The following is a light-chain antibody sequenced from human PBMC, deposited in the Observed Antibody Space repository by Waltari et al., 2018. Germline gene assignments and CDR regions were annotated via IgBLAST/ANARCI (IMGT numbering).Light chain of an antibody. CDR3: QVWDSNTVV. CDR1: NIGSKN. Sequence: SYELTQPLSVSVALGQTARMTCGGNNIGSKNVHWYQQKPGQATVLVIYRDSNRPSGIPEGFSGSNSGNTATLTISRAQAGDEADFYCQVWDSNTVVFGGGTKLTVL. V-gene: IGLV3-9*01. J-gene: IGLJ2*01. CDR2: RDS.